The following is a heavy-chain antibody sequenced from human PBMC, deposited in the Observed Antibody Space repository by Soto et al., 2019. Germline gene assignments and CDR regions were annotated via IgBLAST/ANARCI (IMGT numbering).Heavy chain of an antibody. V-gene: IGHV3-9*01. J-gene: IGHJ6*02. CDR2: ISWNSGSI. D-gene: IGHD6-25*01. CDR1: GFTFDDYA. Sequence: EVQLVESGGGLVQPGRSLRLSCAASGFTFDDYAMHWVRQAPGKGLEWVSGISWNSGSIGYADSVKGRFTISRDNDKNSLYLQMNSLRAEDTALYYCGKDNDRRPPYYYYYGMDVWGQGTTVTVSS. CDR3: GKDNDRRPPYYYYYGMDV.